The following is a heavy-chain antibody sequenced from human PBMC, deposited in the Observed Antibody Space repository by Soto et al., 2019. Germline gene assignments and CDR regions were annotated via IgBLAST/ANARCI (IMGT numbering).Heavy chain of an antibody. Sequence: GGSLRLSCAASGFTFSSHSMNWVRQAPGKGLEWVSSISSSSSYIYYADSVKGRFTISRDNAKNLVYLQMNSLRAEDTAVYHCARLDRGSLDYWGRGTLVTVSS. CDR3: ARLDRGSLDY. D-gene: IGHD6-25*01. CDR2: ISSSSSYI. V-gene: IGHV3-21*01. CDR1: GFTFSSHS. J-gene: IGHJ4*02.